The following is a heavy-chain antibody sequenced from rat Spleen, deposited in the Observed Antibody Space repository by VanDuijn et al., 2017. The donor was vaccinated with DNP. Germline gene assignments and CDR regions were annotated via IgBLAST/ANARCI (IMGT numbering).Heavy chain of an antibody. CDR2: IGSDGYAP. J-gene: IGHJ2*01. D-gene: IGHD4-3*01. CDR1: GFTFSDYY. CDR3: VRWNSGHFDY. V-gene: IGHV5-22*01. Sequence: EVQLVESGGGLVQPGRSMKLSCAVSGFTFSDYYMAWVRQAPTRGLEWVAYIGSDGYAPYYGVSVKGRFTISRDTAKSTLYLQMNSLRSEDMATYYCVRWNSGHFDYWGQGVMVTVSS.